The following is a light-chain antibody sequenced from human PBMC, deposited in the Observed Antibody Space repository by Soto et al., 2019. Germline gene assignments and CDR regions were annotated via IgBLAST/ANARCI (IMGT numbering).Light chain of an antibody. CDR3: QQSYGTPLT. CDR2: AAS. J-gene: IGKJ4*01. CDR1: QSISNY. Sequence: DMEMTQSPLSLSASVGDRFTITCRASQSISNYLNWYQHKPGKVPKLLIYAASSLQSGVPTRFSGSGSGTDFTLTINSLQPEDFATYYCQQSYGTPLTFGGGTKIEIK. V-gene: IGKV1-39*01.